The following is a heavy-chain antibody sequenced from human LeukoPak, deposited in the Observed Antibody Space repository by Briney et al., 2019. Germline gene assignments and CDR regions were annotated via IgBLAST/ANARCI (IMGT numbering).Heavy chain of an antibody. CDR3: ARGLRYGTVPYFDY. V-gene: IGHV3-33*01. CDR1: GFTFSSYG. J-gene: IGHJ4*02. Sequence: GRSLRLSCAASGFTFSSYGMHWVRQAQGKGLEWVAVIWYDGSNKYYADSVKGRFTISRDNSKNTLYLQMNSLRAEDTAVYYCARGLRYGTVPYFDYWGQGTLVTVSS. CDR2: IWYDGSNK. D-gene: IGHD6-13*01.